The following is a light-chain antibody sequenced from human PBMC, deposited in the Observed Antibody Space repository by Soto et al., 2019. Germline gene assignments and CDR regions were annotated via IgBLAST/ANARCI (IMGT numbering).Light chain of an antibody. CDR1: QSVNNN. CDR2: GAS. CDR3: QQYNNWPLT. Sequence: EIVMTQSPATLSVSPGERATLSCRASQSVNNNFAWYQQKPGQAPRLLIYGASTRATGIPARFSGSGSGTEFTLTISSLQSEDFAVSYCQQYNNWPLTFGPGTKVDIK. J-gene: IGKJ3*01. V-gene: IGKV3-15*01.